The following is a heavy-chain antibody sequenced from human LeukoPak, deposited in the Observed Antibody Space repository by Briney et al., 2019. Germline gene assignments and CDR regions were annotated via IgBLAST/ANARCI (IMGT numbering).Heavy chain of an antibody. CDR3: ARLEFAGTHYFDY. J-gene: IGHJ4*02. D-gene: IGHD1-1*01. Sequence: PGESLRISCKASGYSFTTYWISWVRQMPGKGLEWMGKIDPSDSYINYNSSFQGHVTISADKSISTAYLQWSSLQASDTAIYYCARLEFAGTHYFDYWGQGTLVTVSS. CDR1: GYSFTTYW. CDR2: IDPSDSYI. V-gene: IGHV5-10-1*01.